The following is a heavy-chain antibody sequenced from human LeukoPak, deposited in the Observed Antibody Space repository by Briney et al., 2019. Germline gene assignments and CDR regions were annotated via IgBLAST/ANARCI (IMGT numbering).Heavy chain of an antibody. D-gene: IGHD5-12*01. J-gene: IGHJ3*02. CDR3: ARSGGYDFDAFDI. Sequence: SVKVSCKASGGSFSSYAISWVRQAPGQGLESMGGIIPIFGTANYAQKFQGRVAITADKSTHTAYMEQAGLCSEDTPVYHCARSGGYDFDAFDIWGQGTMVTVSS. CDR2: IIPIFGTA. CDR1: GGSFSSYA. V-gene: IGHV1-69*06.